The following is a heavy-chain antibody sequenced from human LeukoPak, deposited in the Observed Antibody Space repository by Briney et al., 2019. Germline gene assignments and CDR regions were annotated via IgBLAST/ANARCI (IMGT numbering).Heavy chain of an antibody. CDR2: ISWNCGSI. J-gene: IGHJ6*02. Sequence: GRSLRLSCAASGFTLDNYAMHWVRQAPGKGLEWVSGISWNCGSIGYADSVRGRFTISRDNAKNSLYLQMNSLRPEDTALYFCARDISYCSSTSCHYFYYGMDVWGQGTTVTVSS. D-gene: IGHD2-2*01. CDR3: ARDISYCSSTSCHYFYYGMDV. V-gene: IGHV3-9*01. CDR1: GFTLDNYA.